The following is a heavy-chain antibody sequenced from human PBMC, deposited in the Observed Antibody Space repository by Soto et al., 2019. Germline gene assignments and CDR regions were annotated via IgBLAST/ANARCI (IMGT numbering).Heavy chain of an antibody. D-gene: IGHD1-1*01. Sequence: GGSLRLSCAASGFTFSSYGMHWVRQAPGKGLEWVAVISYDGNNKYYADSVKGRFTISRDNSKDTLYLQMNSLRAEDTAVYYCAKSVYNWNDGFFDYWGQGTLVTVSS. CDR2: ISYDGNNK. V-gene: IGHV3-30*18. J-gene: IGHJ4*02. CDR3: AKSVYNWNDGFFDY. CDR1: GFTFSSYG.